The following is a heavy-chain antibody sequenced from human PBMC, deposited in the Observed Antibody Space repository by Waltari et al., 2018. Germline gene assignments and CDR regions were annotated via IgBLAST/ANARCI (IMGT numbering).Heavy chain of an antibody. CDR3: ARPYASGWYINFDY. D-gene: IGHD6-19*01. CDR1: GFTFSSYW. Sequence: EVQLVESGGGLVQPGGSLRLSCAASGFTFSSYWMSWVRQAPGKGLEWVANIKQDVMENYYVDSVKGRFTFSRDNAKNSLYLQMNSLRAEDTAVYYCARPYASGWYINFDYWGQGTLVTVSS. J-gene: IGHJ4*02. CDR2: IKQDVMEN. V-gene: IGHV3-7*01.